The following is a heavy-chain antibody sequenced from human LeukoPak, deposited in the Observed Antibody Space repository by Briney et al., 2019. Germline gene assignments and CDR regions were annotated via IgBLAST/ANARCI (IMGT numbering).Heavy chain of an antibody. V-gene: IGHV4-34*01. CDR3: ARAPQLLPDYYYYYMDV. D-gene: IGHD2-2*01. Sequence: SETLCLTCAVYGGSFSGYYWSWIRQPPGKGLEWIGEINHSGSTNYNPSLKSRVTISVDTSKNQFSLKLSSVTAADTAVYYCARAPQLLPDYYYYYMDVWGKGTTVTVSS. J-gene: IGHJ6*03. CDR2: INHSGST. CDR1: GGSFSGYY.